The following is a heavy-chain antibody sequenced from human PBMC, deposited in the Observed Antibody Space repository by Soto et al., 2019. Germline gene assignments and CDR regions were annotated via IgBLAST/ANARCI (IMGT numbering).Heavy chain of an antibody. CDR2: FDPEDGET. D-gene: IGHD2-15*01. Sequence: ASVKVSCKFSWYTLTELSMHWVRQAPGKGLEWMGGFDPEDGETIYAQKFQGRVTMTEDTSTDTAYMELSSLRSEDTAVYYCATDLAATGKSEYWGQGTLVTVSS. J-gene: IGHJ4*02. CDR1: WYTLTELS. CDR3: ATDLAATGKSEY. V-gene: IGHV1-24*01.